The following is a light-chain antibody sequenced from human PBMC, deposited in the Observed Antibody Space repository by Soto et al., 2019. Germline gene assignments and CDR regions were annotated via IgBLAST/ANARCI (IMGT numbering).Light chain of an antibody. CDR3: QQYYSTPQT. V-gene: IGKV4-1*01. CDR2: WAS. Sequence: DIVMTQSPDSLAVSLGERATINCKSSQSVLYSSNNKNYVAWYQQKPGQPPRLLIYWASTRESGVPDRFSGSGSVTDFTLTISSLQAEDVAVYYCQQYYSTPQTFGQGTKVEIK. CDR1: QSVLYSSNNKNY. J-gene: IGKJ1*01.